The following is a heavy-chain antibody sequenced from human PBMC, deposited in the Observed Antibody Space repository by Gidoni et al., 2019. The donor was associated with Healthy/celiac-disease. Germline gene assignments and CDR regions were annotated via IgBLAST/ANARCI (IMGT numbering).Heavy chain of an antibody. CDR1: GYPFTGHS. CDR2: INPNSGVT. V-gene: IGHV1-2*06. CDR3: ARDFGDILTRFAGWYFDL. J-gene: IGHJ2*01. D-gene: IGHD3-9*01. Sequence: QVQLVQSGAEVKKPGASVKVSCKASGYPFTGHSMHWVRQAPGQGLEWMGRINPNSGVTNYEQKFQGRVTMTRDTSIGTAYMELSRLRSDDTAVYYCARDFGDILTRFAGWYFDLWGRGTLVTVSS.